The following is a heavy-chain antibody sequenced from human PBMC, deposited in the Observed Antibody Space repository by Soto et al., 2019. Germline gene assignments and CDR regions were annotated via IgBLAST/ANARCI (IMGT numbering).Heavy chain of an antibody. D-gene: IGHD1-26*01. CDR3: ARLAYSGYLQT. V-gene: IGHV4-4*02. CDR1: GVSISSGNW. CDR2: IFPDGTA. Sequence: SETLSLTCAVSGVSISSGNWWTWVRQSPQRGLEYIGEIFPDGTANYYPSFEGRVAISVDTSNNRFSLTLSSLTAADTAVYFCARLAYSGYLQTWGQGSLVTVSS. J-gene: IGHJ1*01.